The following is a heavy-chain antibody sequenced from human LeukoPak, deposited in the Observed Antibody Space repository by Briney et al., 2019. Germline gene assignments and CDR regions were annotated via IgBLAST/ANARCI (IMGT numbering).Heavy chain of an antibody. Sequence: ASVKVSCKASGYTFTGYYVHWVRQAPGQGLEWMGRINPNSGDTNYAQKFQGRVTITADESTSTAYMELSSLRSEDTAVYYCARVGDDGTYNWFDPWGQGTLVTVSS. V-gene: IGHV1-2*06. CDR2: INPNSGDT. CDR1: GYTFTGYY. CDR3: ARVGDDGTYNWFDP. D-gene: IGHD1-14*01. J-gene: IGHJ5*02.